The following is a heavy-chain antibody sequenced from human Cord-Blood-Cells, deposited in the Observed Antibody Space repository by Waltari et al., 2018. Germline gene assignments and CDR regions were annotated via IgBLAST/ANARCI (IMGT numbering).Heavy chain of an antibody. CDR3: ARGNAKGRIAGAGTDY. V-gene: IGHV1-8*01. CDR1: GYTFTSYD. Sequence: QVQLVQSGAEVKKPGASVKVSCKASGYTFTSYDINWVRQATGQGLEWMGWMNPNSGNTGNAQKFQGRVTMTRNTSRSTAYMELSSLGSEDTAVYYCARGNAKGRIAGAGTDYWGQGTLVTVSS. CDR2: MNPNSGNT. D-gene: IGHD6-13*01. J-gene: IGHJ4*02.